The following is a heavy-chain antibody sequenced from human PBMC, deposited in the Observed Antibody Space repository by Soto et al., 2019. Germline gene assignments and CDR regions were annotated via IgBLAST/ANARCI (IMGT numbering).Heavy chain of an antibody. CDR1: GFTFSSYN. Sequence: PGGSLRLSCAASGFTFSSYNMNWVRQAPGKGLEWVSCISSSSSSIYYAASWKGRVTTPKHNANNSLDLQMNSLIAEDTAVYYCARDKMIVVVPISAHNWFDPWGQGTLVTVSS. D-gene: IGHD2-2*01. CDR2: ISSSSSSI. V-gene: IGHV3-21*01. J-gene: IGHJ5*02. CDR3: ARDKMIVVVPISAHNWFDP.